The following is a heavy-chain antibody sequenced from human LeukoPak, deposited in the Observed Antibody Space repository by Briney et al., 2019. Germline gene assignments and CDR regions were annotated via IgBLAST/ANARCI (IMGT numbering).Heavy chain of an antibody. V-gene: IGHV3-33*01. J-gene: IGHJ6*02. CDR3: TRDLMDYDVSTGLHHYYMDV. Sequence: PGRSLRLSCAASGFTFRKYGMHWVRQAPGKGLEWVSVIWYDGNTKYYEDSVKGRFTVSRDNSKNTLFLQMDGLRAEDTAVYYCTRDLMDYDVSTGLHHYYMDVWGQGTTVTVSS. CDR2: IWYDGNTK. D-gene: IGHD3-9*01. CDR1: GFTFRKYG.